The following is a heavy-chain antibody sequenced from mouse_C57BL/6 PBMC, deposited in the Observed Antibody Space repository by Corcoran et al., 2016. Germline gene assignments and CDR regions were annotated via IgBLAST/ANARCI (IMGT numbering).Heavy chain of an antibody. D-gene: IGHD1-1*01. Sequence: QVQLKQSGAELVRPGASVKLSCKASGYTFTDYYINWVKQRPGQGLEWIARIYPGSGNTYYNEKFKGKATLTAEKSSSTAYMQLSSLTSEDSAVYFCARLGTVPWYFDVWGTGTTVTVSS. J-gene: IGHJ1*03. CDR1: GYTFTDYY. V-gene: IGHV1-76*01. CDR3: ARLGTVPWYFDV. CDR2: IYPGSGNT.